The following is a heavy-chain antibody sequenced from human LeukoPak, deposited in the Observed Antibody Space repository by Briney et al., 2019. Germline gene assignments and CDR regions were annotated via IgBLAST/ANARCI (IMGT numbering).Heavy chain of an antibody. CDR3: ARDRETYGANSPFDY. CDR2: IWFDGSNK. J-gene: IGHJ4*02. V-gene: IGHV3-33*01. CDR1: GLTFSRYG. Sequence: GGSLRLSCAASGLTFSRYGMHWVRQAPGKGLEWVAVIWFDGSNKYYADSVKGRFTISRDNSKNTLFLQINSLRAEDTAMYYCARDRETYGANSPFDYWGRGTLVTVSS. D-gene: IGHD4-23*01.